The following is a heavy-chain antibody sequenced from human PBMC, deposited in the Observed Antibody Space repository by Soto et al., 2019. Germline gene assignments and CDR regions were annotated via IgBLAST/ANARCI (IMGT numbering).Heavy chain of an antibody. CDR1: GIRVSNYW. CDR2: IKPDGSAK. D-gene: IGHD2-15*01. CDR3: ARGSAGGGSCYDD. V-gene: IGHV3-7*03. Sequence: GGCLRLSCVGSGIRVSNYWMNWVRQTPGKGLEWVANIKPDGSAKAYVDSVKGRFTVSRDNAKNSLYLQMNSLRAEDTAIYYCARGSAGGGSCYDDWGQGTLVTVSS. J-gene: IGHJ4*02.